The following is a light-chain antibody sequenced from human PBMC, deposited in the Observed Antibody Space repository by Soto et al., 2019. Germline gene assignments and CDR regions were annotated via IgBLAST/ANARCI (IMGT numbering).Light chain of an antibody. CDR1: SSDVGGYNY. CDR2: EVS. V-gene: IGLV2-14*01. J-gene: IGLJ1*01. Sequence: ALTQPASVSGSPGRSITISCTGTSSDVGGYNYVSWYQQHPGKAPKLMIYEVSNRPSGVSNRFSGSKSGNTASLTISGLQAEDEADYYCSSYTSSSTYVFGTGTKVSVL. CDR3: SSYTSSSTYV.